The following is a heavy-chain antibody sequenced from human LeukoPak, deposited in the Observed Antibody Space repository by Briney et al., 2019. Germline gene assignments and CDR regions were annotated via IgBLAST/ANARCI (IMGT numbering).Heavy chain of an antibody. CDR3: ARGGPNLQSRSLDS. CDR1: GFTVSSKY. CDR2: TYGGDTT. D-gene: IGHD4-11*01. V-gene: IGHV3-53*01. J-gene: IGHJ4*02. Sequence: PGGSLRLSCTASGFTVSSKYMSWVRQAPWKGLEWVSVTYGGDTTYYADSVKGRFTISRDNSKSTLFLQMNSLRAEDTAVYYCARGGPNLQSRSLDSWGQGTLVTVSS.